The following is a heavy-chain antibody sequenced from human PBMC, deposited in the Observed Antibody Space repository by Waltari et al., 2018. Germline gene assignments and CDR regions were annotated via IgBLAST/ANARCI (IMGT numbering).Heavy chain of an antibody. Sequence: QVQLVESGVGVVQPGRSLRLSCAASGFIFGSVGMHWVCQAPGKGLEWVAFMSHDGSKKYYADSVRGRFTVSRDNSKDTLYLHMNSLRAEDTAVYYCAREDILVWFRESFGWFDPWGQGTLVTVSS. CDR2: MSHDGSKK. V-gene: IGHV3-30-3*01. D-gene: IGHD3-10*01. CDR1: GFIFGSVG. CDR3: AREDILVWFRESFGWFDP. J-gene: IGHJ5*02.